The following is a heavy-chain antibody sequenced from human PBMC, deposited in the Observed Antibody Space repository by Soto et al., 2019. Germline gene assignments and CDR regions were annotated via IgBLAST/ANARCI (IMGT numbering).Heavy chain of an antibody. J-gene: IGHJ4*02. CDR1: GGSFSGYY. D-gene: IGHD1-26*01. CDR3: ARKPWIPGAYYFDY. Sequence: SETLSLTCAVHGGSFSGYYWSWIRQPPGKGLEWIGEINHSGSTNYNPSLKSRVTISVDTSKNQFSLKLSSVTAADTAVYYCARKPWIPGAYYFDYWGQGTLVTVSS. V-gene: IGHV4-34*01. CDR2: INHSGST.